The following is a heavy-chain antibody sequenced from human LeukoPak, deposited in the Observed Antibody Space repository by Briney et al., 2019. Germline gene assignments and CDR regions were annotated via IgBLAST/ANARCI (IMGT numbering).Heavy chain of an antibody. J-gene: IGHJ4*02. CDR2: IYYSGST. D-gene: IGHD3-3*01. V-gene: IGHV4-39*07. CDR1: GGSITSSSYY. CDR3: ARDSHDFWSGYTNPFDY. Sequence: SETLSLTCTVSGGSITSSSYYWGWIRQPPGKGLEWIGSIYYSGSTYYNPSLKSRVTISVDTSKNQFSLKLSSVTAADTAVYYCARDSHDFWSGYTNPFDYWGQGTLVTVSS.